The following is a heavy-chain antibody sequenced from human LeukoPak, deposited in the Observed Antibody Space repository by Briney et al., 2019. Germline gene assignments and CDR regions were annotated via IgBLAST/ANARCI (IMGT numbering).Heavy chain of an antibody. CDR1: GYTFTSYD. D-gene: IGHD3-3*01. CDR2: MNPNSGNT. CDR3: ARGASVYYDFWSGYPKRGAYFDY. V-gene: IGHV1-8*01. J-gene: IGHJ4*02. Sequence: ASVKVSCKASGYTFTSYDINWVRQVTGQGLEWMGWMNPNSGNTGYAQKFQGRVTMTRNTSISTAYMELSSLRSEDTAVYYCARGASVYYDFWSGYPKRGAYFDYWGQGTPVTVSS.